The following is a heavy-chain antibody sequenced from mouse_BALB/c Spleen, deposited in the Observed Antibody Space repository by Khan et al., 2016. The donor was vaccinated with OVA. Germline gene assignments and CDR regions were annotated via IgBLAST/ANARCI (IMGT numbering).Heavy chain of an antibody. Sequence: QVQLQQSGPGLVRPSQTLSITCTVSGFSLITYGVHWIRQSPGKGLEWLGVIRSGGNTDYNAAFISRLSITKDNSKSQVFSKMNSLPADDTAMYYCARNSYMYDFTYWGQGTLVTVSA. CDR1: GFSLITYG. CDR3: ARNSYMYDFTY. V-gene: IGHV2-2*01. D-gene: IGHD2-14*01. CDR2: IRSGGNT. J-gene: IGHJ3*01.